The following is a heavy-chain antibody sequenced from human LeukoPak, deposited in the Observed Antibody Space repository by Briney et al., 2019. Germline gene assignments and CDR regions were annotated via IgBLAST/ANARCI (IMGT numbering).Heavy chain of an antibody. J-gene: IGHJ4*02. D-gene: IGHD4-17*01. Sequence: SETLSLTCSVSGGSISSTGHYWGWIRQSPEKGLDWIGSIYSNGNTNYNPSVKSRVTMSVDTSKNQFSLKLTSNCARSATVTTGYFDYWGQGALVTVSS. CDR1: GGSISSTGHY. CDR3: YFDY. V-gene: IGHV4-39*07. CDR2: IYSNGNT.